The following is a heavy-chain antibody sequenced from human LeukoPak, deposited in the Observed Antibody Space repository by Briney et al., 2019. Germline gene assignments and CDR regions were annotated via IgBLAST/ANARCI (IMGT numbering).Heavy chain of an antibody. J-gene: IGHJ4*02. V-gene: IGHV3-30*14. Sequence: PGGSLRLSCAASGFTFSSYAMSWVRQAPGKGLEWVAVISYDGSNKYYADSVKGRFTISRDNSKNTLYLQMNSLRAEDTAVYYCARWGSGYYFDYWGQGTLVTVSS. CDR3: ARWGSGYYFDY. D-gene: IGHD3-22*01. CDR1: GFTFSSYA. CDR2: ISYDGSNK.